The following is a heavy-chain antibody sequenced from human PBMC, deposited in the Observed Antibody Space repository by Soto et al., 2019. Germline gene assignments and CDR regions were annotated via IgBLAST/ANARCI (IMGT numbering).Heavy chain of an antibody. CDR2: INPNSGGT. J-gene: IGHJ4*02. CDR1: GYTFTGYY. Sequence: ASVKVSCKASGYTFTGYYMHWVLQAPGQGLEWMGWINPNSGGTNYAQKFQGRVTITADESKNTLYLQMNSLRAEDTAVYYCARDFLKGGSSRHFLGYWGQGTLVTVSS. CDR3: ARDFLKGGSSRHFLGY. V-gene: IGHV1-2*02. D-gene: IGHD6-13*01.